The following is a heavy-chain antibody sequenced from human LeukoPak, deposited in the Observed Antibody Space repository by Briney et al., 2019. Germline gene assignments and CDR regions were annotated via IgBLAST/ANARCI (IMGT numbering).Heavy chain of an antibody. J-gene: IGHJ4*02. V-gene: IGHV3-7*01. Sequence: GRSLRLSCAASGFTFSRYWMNWVRQAPGKGLEWVASMKEDGSEQSYVDSVKGRFTISRDNAKNSLYLQMNSLRAEDTAVYYCVSCGTTTCIIRFDHWGQGTLVTVSP. CDR1: GFTFSRYW. CDR2: MKEDGSEQ. CDR3: VSCGTTTCIIRFDH. D-gene: IGHD2-2*01.